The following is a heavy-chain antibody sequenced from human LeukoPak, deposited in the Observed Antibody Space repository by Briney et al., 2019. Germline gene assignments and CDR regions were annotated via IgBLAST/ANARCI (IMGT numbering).Heavy chain of an antibody. J-gene: IGHJ3*02. D-gene: IGHD3-22*01. CDR2: INPNSGGT. CDR1: GYTFTGYY. CDR3: ARDQGKVVSDAFDI. V-gene: IGHV1-2*02. Sequence: ASVKVSCKASGYTFTGYYMHWVRQAPGQGLEWMGWINPNSGGTNYAQKFQGRVTMTRDTSISTAYMELSRLRSDDTAVYYCARDQGKVVSDAFDIWGQGTMVTVSS.